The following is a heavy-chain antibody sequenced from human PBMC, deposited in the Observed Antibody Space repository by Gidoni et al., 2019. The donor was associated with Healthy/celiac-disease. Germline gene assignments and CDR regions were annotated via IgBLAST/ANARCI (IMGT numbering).Heavy chain of an antibody. V-gene: IGHV4-34*01. D-gene: IGHD1-1*01. CDR3: ARRGLNWNCFDY. Sequence: QAQPQQWGAGLLTPSETLSLTRAVYGGSFSGYYWSWIRQPPGKGLEWIGEINHSGSTNYNASLKSRVAISVGTSKNQFSLGLGSVTDADTAVYYCARRGLNWNCFDYWGQGTLVTVSS. J-gene: IGHJ4*02. CDR1: GGSFSGYY. CDR2: INHSGST.